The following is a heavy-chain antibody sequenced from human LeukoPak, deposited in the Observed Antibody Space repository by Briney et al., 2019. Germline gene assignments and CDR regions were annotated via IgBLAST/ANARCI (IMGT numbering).Heavy chain of an antibody. D-gene: IGHD1-14*01. Sequence: QPGGSLRLSCAASGFTFSSYAMHWVRQAPGKGLEWVAVISYDGSNKYYADSVKGRFTISRDNSKNTLYLQMNSLRAEDTAVYYCAKITGTRPPYFYYGMDVWGQGTTVTVSS. CDR2: ISYDGSNK. J-gene: IGHJ6*02. CDR3: AKITGTRPPYFYYGMDV. CDR1: GFTFSSYA. V-gene: IGHV3-30-3*02.